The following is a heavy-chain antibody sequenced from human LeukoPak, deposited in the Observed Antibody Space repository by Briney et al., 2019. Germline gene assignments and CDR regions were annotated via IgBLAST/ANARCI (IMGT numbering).Heavy chain of an antibody. V-gene: IGHV1-18*01. CDR3: ARDPQYSSSSFNYYYYGMDV. Sequence: ASVKVSCKASGGTFSSYAISWVRQAPGQGLEWMGWISAYNGNTNYAQKLQGRVTMTTDTSTSTAYMELRSLRSGDTAVYYCARDPQYSSSSFNYYYYGMDVWGQGTTVTVSS. D-gene: IGHD6-6*01. CDR2: ISAYNGNT. CDR1: GGTFSSYA. J-gene: IGHJ6*02.